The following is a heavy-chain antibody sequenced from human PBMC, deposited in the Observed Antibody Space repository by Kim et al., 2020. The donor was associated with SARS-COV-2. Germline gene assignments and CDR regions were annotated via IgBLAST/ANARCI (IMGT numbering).Heavy chain of an antibody. Sequence: SETLSLTCTVFGCSISSYYWSWIRQSPEKGLEYIGYIYDSGKTNYNPSLGSRVTIALDTSKNQVSLKLNSVTAADTAVYYCARHLGYCSSTTGCSPHKWFDPWGQGTLVTVSS. CDR2: IYDSGKT. CDR1: GCSISSYY. V-gene: IGHV4-59*13. CDR3: ARHLGYCSSTTGCSPHKWFDP. J-gene: IGHJ5*02. D-gene: IGHD2-2*01.